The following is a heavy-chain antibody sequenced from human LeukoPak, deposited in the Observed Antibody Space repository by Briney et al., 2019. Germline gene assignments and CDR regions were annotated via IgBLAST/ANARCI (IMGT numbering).Heavy chain of an antibody. Sequence: GGSLRLSCAASGFTFSSYAMDWVRQAPGKGLEWVADISYDGNKKYYAPFVKGRFSISRDNSKNTLYLEMNSLRAEDTAVYYCARSVVGATFNEFDYWGQGTLVTVSS. J-gene: IGHJ4*02. D-gene: IGHD1-26*01. CDR3: ARSVVGATFNEFDY. CDR1: GFTFSSYA. CDR2: ISYDGNKK. V-gene: IGHV3-30-3*01.